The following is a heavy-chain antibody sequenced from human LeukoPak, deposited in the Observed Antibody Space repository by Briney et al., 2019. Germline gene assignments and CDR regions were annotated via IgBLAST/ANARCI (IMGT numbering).Heavy chain of an antibody. CDR3: ARAFYDFWSGYYSYYYYYYMDV. D-gene: IGHD3-3*01. Sequence: ASVTVSCKASGYTFTSYGISWVRQAPGQGLEWMGWISAYNGNTNYAQKLQGRVTMTTDTSTSTAYMELRSLRSDDTAVYYCARAFYDFWSGYYSYYYYYYMDVWGKGTTVTVSS. CDR2: ISAYNGNT. V-gene: IGHV1-18*01. J-gene: IGHJ6*03. CDR1: GYTFTSYG.